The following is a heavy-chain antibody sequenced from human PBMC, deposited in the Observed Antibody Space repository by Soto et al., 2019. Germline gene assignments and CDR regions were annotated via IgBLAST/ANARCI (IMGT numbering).Heavy chain of an antibody. CDR1: GGSFSGYY. D-gene: IGHD1-26*01. V-gene: IGHV4-34*01. Sequence: XSLTCAVXGGSFSGYYWSGIRQPPGKGLEWIGEINHSGSTNYNPSLKSRVTISVDTSKNQFSLKLSSVTAADTAVYYCAXTTRELLDWGXGTLVTVSS. J-gene: IGHJ4*02. CDR2: INHSGST. CDR3: AXTTRELLD.